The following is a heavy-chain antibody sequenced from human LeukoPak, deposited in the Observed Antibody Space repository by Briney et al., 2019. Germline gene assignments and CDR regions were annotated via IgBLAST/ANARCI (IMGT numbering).Heavy chain of an antibody. V-gene: IGHV4-34*01. CDR3: ARLACSGGSCYSDADWFDP. Sequence: PSETLSLTCAVYGGSFSGYYWSWIRQPPGKGLEWIGEINHSGSTNYNPSLKSRVTISVDTSKNQFSLKLSSATAADTAVYYCARLACSGGSCYSDADWFDPWGQGTLVTVSS. CDR2: INHSGST. D-gene: IGHD2-15*01. J-gene: IGHJ5*02. CDR1: GGSFSGYY.